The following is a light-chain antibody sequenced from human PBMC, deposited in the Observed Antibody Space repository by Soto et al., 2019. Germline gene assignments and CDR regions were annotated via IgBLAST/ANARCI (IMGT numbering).Light chain of an antibody. CDR3: QQFNSWPGT. CDR2: GPS. V-gene: IGKV3-15*01. CDR1: QSVSSN. J-gene: IGKJ1*01. Sequence: EIVMTQSPATLSVSPGERATLSCRASQSVSSNLAWYQQKPGQAPRLLIYGPSNRATGIPARFSGSGSGTEFTLTISRLQSEDSAVYYCQQFNSWPGTFGQGTKVEIK.